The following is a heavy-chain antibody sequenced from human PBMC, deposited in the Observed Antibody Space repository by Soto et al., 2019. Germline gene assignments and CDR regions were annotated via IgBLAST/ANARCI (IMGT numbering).Heavy chain of an antibody. V-gene: IGHV1-46*01. CDR1: GHTLINYY. CDR3: AINYYDSSGYLY. CDR2: IDPSGNGT. Sequence: VKVSCKTSGHTLINYYMHWVRQAPGQGLDWLGKIDPSGNGTSYAERFQGRITLTSDTSTKTVYVELSSLRSEDTAIYYCAINYYDSSGYLYWGQGTLVTVSS. J-gene: IGHJ4*02. D-gene: IGHD3-22*01.